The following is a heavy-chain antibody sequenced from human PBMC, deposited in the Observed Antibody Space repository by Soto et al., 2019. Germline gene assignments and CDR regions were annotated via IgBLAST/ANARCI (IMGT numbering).Heavy chain of an antibody. CDR3: AKVTKRAAAGRYEYYKYGMDV. Sequence: EVQLLESGGALEHPGGSLRLSCAAAGFAFSTYAMTWVRQAPGKGLEWVSVISGSGGSSYYAASVKGRFTISRDNSKNTLFLQMNGLRAEDKAVYYCAKVTKRAAAGRYEYYKYGMDVWGQGTTVTVSS. CDR2: ISGSGGSS. CDR1: GFAFSTYA. V-gene: IGHV3-23*01. J-gene: IGHJ6*02. D-gene: IGHD6-13*01.